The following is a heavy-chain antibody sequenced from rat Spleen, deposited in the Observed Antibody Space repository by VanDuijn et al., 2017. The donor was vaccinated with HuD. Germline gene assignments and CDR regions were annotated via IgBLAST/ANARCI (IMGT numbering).Heavy chain of an antibody. Sequence: EVQLVESGGGLVQPGRSLKLSCAASGFTFSGFPMAWVRQAPKKGLEWVASISYGDSSGHSGTYYRDSVKGRFTISRDNAKSTLYLQMDSLRSEDTATYYCARRHYGYTDYFDYWGQGVMVTVSS. CDR1: GFTFSGFP. J-gene: IGHJ2*01. CDR2: ISYGDSSGHSGT. V-gene: IGHV5-7*01. D-gene: IGHD1-9*01. CDR3: ARRHYGYTDYFDY.